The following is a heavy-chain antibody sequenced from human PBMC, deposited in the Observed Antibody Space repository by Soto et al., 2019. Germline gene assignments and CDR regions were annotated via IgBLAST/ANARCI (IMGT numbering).Heavy chain of an antibody. D-gene: IGHD6-25*01. CDR3: AAGGAADAFYYMDV. CDR2: IVVSSGNT. J-gene: IGHJ6*03. Sequence: ASVKVSCKASGFTFTSSAMQWVRQARGQRLEWKGWIVVSSGNTNYAQKFQERVTITRDMSTSTAYIELSSLRSEYTAVYYCAAGGAADAFYYMDVWVKGTTVTVSS. V-gene: IGHV1-58*02. CDR1: GFTFTSSA.